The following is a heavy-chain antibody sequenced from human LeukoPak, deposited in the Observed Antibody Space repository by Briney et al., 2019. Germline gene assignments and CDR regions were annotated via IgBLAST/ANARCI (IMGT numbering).Heavy chain of an antibody. D-gene: IGHD3/OR15-3a*01. Sequence: ASVKVSCKASGYTFTGFYIHWVRQAPGQGLEWMGCINPKSGDTSYAQKFQGRVTITRDTSISTAYMDLNKLTSDDTAVYYCARLSGHPAYWGQGALVTVSS. V-gene: IGHV1-2*02. CDR1: GYTFTGFY. J-gene: IGHJ4*02. CDR3: ARLSGHPAY. CDR2: INPKSGDT.